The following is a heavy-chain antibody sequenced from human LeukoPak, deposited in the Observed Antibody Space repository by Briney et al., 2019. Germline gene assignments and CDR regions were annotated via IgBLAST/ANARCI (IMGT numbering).Heavy chain of an antibody. CDR3: ARVPLASIAAAGQGWFDP. D-gene: IGHD6-13*01. CDR2: IYYSGST. V-gene: IGHV4-59*08. Sequence: SETLSLTCTVSGGSISSYYWSWIRQPPGKGLEWIGYIYYSGSTNYNPSLKSRVTISVDTSKNQFSLKLSSVTAADTAVYYCARVPLASIAAAGQGWFDPWGQGTLVTVSS. CDR1: GGSISSYY. J-gene: IGHJ5*02.